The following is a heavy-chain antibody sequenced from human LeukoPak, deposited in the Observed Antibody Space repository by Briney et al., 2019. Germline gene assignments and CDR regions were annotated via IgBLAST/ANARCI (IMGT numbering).Heavy chain of an antibody. CDR1: GFTFSNYA. CDR3: AKGGYDYVEIGYFDY. CDR2: IIGSSGAT. Sequence: GGSLRLSCAAYGFTFSNYAMNWVRQAPGKGLEWVSLIIGSSGATFYAHSVKGRFTISRAHSKNTLYLQMNSLRAEDTAVYYCAKGGYDYVEIGYFDYWGQGTLVTVSS. J-gene: IGHJ4*02. D-gene: IGHD5-12*01. V-gene: IGHV3-23*01.